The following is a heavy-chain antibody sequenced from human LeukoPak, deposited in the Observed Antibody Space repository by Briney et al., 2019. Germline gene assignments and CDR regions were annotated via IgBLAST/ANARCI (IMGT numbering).Heavy chain of an antibody. J-gene: IGHJ4*02. D-gene: IGHD5-12*01. CDR2: ISGSGGST. V-gene: IGHV3-23*01. Sequence: GGSLRLSCAASGFTFSSYAMSWVRQAPGKGLEWVSGISGSGGSTHYADSVKGRFTISRDNSKDTLYLQMNSLRAGDTAVYYCAKDEWSSGYDFDYWGQGTLVTVSS. CDR3: AKDEWSSGYDFDY. CDR1: GFTFSSYA.